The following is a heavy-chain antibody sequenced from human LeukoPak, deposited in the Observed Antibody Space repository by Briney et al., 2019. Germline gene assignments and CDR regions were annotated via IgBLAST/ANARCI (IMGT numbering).Heavy chain of an antibody. Sequence: GGSLTLSCAAPGFTFSSFGMHGVRQAPGKGLEWVAVIWYDASNKYYADSVKGRFTISRDNSKNTLFLQMNSLRDDDTAVYYCARDRGGNWVDALEIWGQGTMVTVSS. J-gene: IGHJ3*02. V-gene: IGHV3-33*01. CDR1: GFTFSSFG. D-gene: IGHD1-1*01. CDR3: ARDRGGNWVDALEI. CDR2: IWYDASNK.